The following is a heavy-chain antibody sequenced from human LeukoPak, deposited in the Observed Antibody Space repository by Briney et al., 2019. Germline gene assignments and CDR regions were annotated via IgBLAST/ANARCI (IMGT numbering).Heavy chain of an antibody. J-gene: IGHJ4*02. V-gene: IGHV3-23*01. CDR3: AKPPEGRSGFYGADY. D-gene: IGHD3-3*01. Sequence: GGSLRLSCAASGFTFSSYAMSCVRQAPGKGREWVSAISGSGVSTYYADSVKVRFTISRDNSKNTLYLQMNSLRAEDTAVYYCAKPPEGRSGFYGADYRGQGTLVTVSS. CDR1: GFTFSSYA. CDR2: ISGSGVST.